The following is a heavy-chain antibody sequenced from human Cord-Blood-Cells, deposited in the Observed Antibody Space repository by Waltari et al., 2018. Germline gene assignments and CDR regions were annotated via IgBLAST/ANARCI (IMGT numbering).Heavy chain of an antibody. CDR1: GFTFSSYD. CDR3: ARGPFDY. V-gene: IGHV3-13*01. J-gene: IGHJ4*02. Sequence: EVQLVESGGGLVQPGGSLRLSCAASGFTFSSYDMHWVRQATGKGLEWVSGNGTAGDTYYPGSVEGRFTISRENDKNSLYLQMNSLRAGDTAVYYCARGPFDYWGQGTLVTVSS. CDR2: NGTAGDT.